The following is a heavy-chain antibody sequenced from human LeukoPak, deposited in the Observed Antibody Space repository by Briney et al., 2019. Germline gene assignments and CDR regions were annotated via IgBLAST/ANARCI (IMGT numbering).Heavy chain of an antibody. CDR3: ARPMTAGTPDAFDI. D-gene: IGHD2-21*02. CDR1: GSRFTSYW. V-gene: IGHV5-51*01. J-gene: IGHJ3*02. Sequence: GGSLQISCRGSGSRFTSYWIGWVRQLPGKGLEWMGIIYPGDSDTRYSPSFQGQVTISADKSISTAYLQWSSLKASDTALYYCARPMTAGTPDAFDIWGQGTMVTVSS. CDR2: IYPGDSDT.